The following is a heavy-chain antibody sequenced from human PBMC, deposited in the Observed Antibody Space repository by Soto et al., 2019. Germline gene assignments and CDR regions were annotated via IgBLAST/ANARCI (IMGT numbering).Heavy chain of an antibody. CDR2: ISGSGGST. D-gene: IGHD6-19*01. CDR1: GFTFSSYA. J-gene: IGHJ4*02. V-gene: IGHV3-23*01. CDR3: ARRGSVSYYDY. Sequence: EVQLLESGGGLVQPGGSLRLSCAASGFTFSSYAMRWVRQAPGKGLEWVSAISGSGGSTYYADSVKGRFTISRDNSKNTLYLQMNSLRAEDTAVYYYARRGSVSYYDYRGQGTLVTVSS.